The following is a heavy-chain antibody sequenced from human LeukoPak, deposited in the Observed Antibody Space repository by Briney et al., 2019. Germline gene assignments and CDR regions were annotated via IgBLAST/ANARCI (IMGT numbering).Heavy chain of an antibody. CDR2: ISYDGSNK. CDR1: GFTFSSYA. CDR3: ARGMDGGYFAAGFDP. Sequence: PGGSLRLSCAASGFTFSSYAMHWVRQAPGKGLEWVAVISYDGSNKYYADSVKGRFTISRDNSENTLYLQMNSLRAEDTAVYYCARGMDGGYFAAGFDPWGQGTLVTVSS. J-gene: IGHJ5*02. D-gene: IGHD3-9*01. V-gene: IGHV3-30-3*01.